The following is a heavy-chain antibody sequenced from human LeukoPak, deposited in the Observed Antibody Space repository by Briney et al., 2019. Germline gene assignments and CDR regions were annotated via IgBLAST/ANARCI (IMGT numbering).Heavy chain of an antibody. J-gene: IGHJ4*02. V-gene: IGHV4-4*07. Sequence: SETLSLTCTVSGGSISSYYWSWIRQPAGKSLEWLGRIYPSGNANYNPSLKSRVTMSVDTSQNQFSLKLSSVTAADTAVYYCAREMSGPLYCSGGDCPYYFDYWGQGTLVTVSS. CDR1: GGSISSYY. CDR2: IYPSGNA. D-gene: IGHD2-15*01. CDR3: AREMSGPLYCSGGDCPYYFDY.